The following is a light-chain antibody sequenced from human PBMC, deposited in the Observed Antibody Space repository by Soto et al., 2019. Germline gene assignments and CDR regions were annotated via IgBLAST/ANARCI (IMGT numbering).Light chain of an antibody. CDR1: QTVGSNY. CDR2: GAF. V-gene: IGKV3-20*01. Sequence: EIVLTQSPGTLSLSPGERATLSCRASQTVGSNYSAWYQQKPGQAPRLLIYGAFNRVPGISDRFSGSGSGTDFTLTISRLEPEDFAVYYCQQYGSKPWTFGQGTKVEVK. J-gene: IGKJ1*01. CDR3: QQYGSKPWT.